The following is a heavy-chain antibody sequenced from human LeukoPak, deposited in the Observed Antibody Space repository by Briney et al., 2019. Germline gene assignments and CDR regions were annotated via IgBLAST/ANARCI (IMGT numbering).Heavy chain of an antibody. Sequence: PGRSLRLSCAASGFTFSSYAMHWVRQAPGKGLEWVAVISYDGSNKYYADSVKGRFTISRDNSKNTLYLQMNSLRAEDTAVYYCARDATDSTLAGGYFDYWGQGTLVTVSS. D-gene: IGHD6-13*01. CDR1: GFTFSSYA. J-gene: IGHJ4*02. CDR3: ARDATDSTLAGGYFDY. CDR2: ISYDGSNK. V-gene: IGHV3-30*04.